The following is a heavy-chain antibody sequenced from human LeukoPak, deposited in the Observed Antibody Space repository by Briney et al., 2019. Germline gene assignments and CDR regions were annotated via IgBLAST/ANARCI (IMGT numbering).Heavy chain of an antibody. CDR3: ARDPLGIAAAGRATGWFDP. Sequence: SVKVSCKASGATFSSYAISWVRQAPGQGLEWMGEIIPIFGTANYAQKFQGRVTITTDESTSTAYMELSSLRSEDTAAYYCARDPLGIAAAGRATGWFDPWGQGTLVTVSS. J-gene: IGHJ5*02. CDR1: GATFSSYA. CDR2: IIPIFGTA. V-gene: IGHV1-69*05. D-gene: IGHD6-13*01.